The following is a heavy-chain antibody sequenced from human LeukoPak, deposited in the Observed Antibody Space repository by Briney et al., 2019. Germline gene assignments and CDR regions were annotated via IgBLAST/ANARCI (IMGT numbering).Heavy chain of an antibody. CDR3: TMPVEMATTSQDDY. CDR1: GFTFSGSA. J-gene: IGHJ4*02. D-gene: IGHD5-24*01. Sequence: PGGSLRLSCAASGFTFSGSAMHWVRQASGKGLEWVGRIRSKVNNYATAYAASVKGRFTISRDDSKNTAYLQMNSLKTEDTAVYYCTMPVEMATTSQDDYWGQGTLVTVSS. CDR2: IRSKVNNYAT. V-gene: IGHV3-73*01.